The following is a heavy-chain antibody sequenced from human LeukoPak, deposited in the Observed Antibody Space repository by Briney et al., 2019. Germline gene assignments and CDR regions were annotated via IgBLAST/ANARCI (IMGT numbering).Heavy chain of an antibody. V-gene: IGHV3-30*02. CDR2: IRNDGSSN. CDR3: AKLGSSGLQGY. CDR1: RFSFSSYG. D-gene: IGHD6-6*01. Sequence: GGSLRLSCAASRFSFSSYGMHWVRQAPGKGLEWVAFIRNDGSSNRYADSVKGRFTISRDNSKNTLYLQMNSLKSEDTAVYYCAKLGSSGLQGYWGQGTLVTVSS. J-gene: IGHJ4*02.